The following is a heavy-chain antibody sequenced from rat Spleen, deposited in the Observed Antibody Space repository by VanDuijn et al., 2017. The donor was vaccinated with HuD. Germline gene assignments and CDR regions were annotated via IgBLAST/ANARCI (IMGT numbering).Heavy chain of an antibody. CDR2: ISYGDSSGHSST. Sequence: EVQLVESDGGLVQPGRSLKLSCAASGFTFSDYGVAWVRQAPTTGLEWVATISYGDSSGHSSTYYRDSVKGRFTISRDNAKSTLYLQMDSLRSEDTATYYCTRHDYSGVITNWFAYWGQGTLVTVSS. CDR3: TRHDYSGVITNWFAY. D-gene: IGHD1-4*01. V-gene: IGHV5-29*01. J-gene: IGHJ3*01. CDR1: GFTFSDYG.